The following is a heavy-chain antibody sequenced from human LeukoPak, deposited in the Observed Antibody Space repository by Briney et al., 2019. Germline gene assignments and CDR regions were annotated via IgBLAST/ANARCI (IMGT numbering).Heavy chain of an antibody. CDR1: GFTFSSYS. Sequence: GGSLRLSCAASGFTFSSYSMNWVRQAPGKGLEWVSSISSSSSYIYYADSVKGRFTISRDNAKNSLYLQMNSLRAEDTAVYYCARNGGSGSPGAFDIWGQGIMVTVSS. J-gene: IGHJ3*02. CDR2: ISSSSSYI. V-gene: IGHV3-21*01. CDR3: ARNGGSGSPGAFDI. D-gene: IGHD3-10*01.